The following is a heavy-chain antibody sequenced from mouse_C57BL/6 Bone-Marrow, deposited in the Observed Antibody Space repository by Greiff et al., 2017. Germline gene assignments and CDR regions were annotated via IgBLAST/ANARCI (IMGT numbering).Heavy chain of an antibody. V-gene: IGHV2-9-1*01. CDR2: IWTGGGT. CDR3: AREYGYGYCAMDY. CDR1: GFSLTSYA. D-gene: IGHD2-2*01. Sequence: VQLVESGPGLVAPSQSLSITCTVSGFSLTSYAISWVRQPPGKGLEWLGVIWTGGGTNYNSALKSRLSISKDNSKSQDFLKMNSLQTDDTARYYCAREYGYGYCAMDYWGQGTSVTVAS. J-gene: IGHJ4*01.